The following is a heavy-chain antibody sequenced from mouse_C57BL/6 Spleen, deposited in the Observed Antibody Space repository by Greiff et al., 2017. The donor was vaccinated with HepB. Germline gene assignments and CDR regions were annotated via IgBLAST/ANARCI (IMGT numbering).Heavy chain of an antibody. D-gene: IGHD2-3*01. Sequence: QVQLQQPGAELVKPGASVKLSCKASGYTFTSYWMHWVKQRPGQGLEWIGMIHPNSGSTNYNEKFKSKATLTVDKSSSTAYMQLSSLTSEDSAVYYCAANPPIYDPMDYWGQGTSVTVSS. CDR3: AANPPIYDPMDY. CDR1: GYTFTSYW. CDR2: IHPNSGST. J-gene: IGHJ4*01. V-gene: IGHV1-64*01.